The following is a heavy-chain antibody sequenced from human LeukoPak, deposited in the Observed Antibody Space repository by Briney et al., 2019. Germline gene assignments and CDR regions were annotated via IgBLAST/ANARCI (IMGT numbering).Heavy chain of an antibody. CDR3: AKVELSASGGELDP. CDR2: IRGNGVTT. J-gene: IGHJ5*02. Sequence: GGSLGLSCAASGFTFSNYGMYWVRQAPGKGLEWVSAIRGNGVTTYDADSVKGRFTISRDNSKNTLYLEMKSLRVDDTAVYYRAKVELSASGGELDPWGQGTLVIVSS. CDR1: GFTFSNYG. D-gene: IGHD3-16*02. V-gene: IGHV3-23*01.